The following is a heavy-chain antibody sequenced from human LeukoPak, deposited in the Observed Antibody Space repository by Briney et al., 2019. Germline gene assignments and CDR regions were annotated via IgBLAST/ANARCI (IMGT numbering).Heavy chain of an antibody. CDR2: IYYSGST. CDR1: GGSISSGGSY. D-gene: IGHD3-16*02. CDR3: ARGNGVYVWGSYRYDY. V-gene: IGHV4-31*03. Sequence: SQTLSLTCTVSGGSISSGGSYWSWIRQHPGKGLEWIGYIYYSGSTYYNPSLKSRVTISVDTSKNQFSLKLSSVTAADTAVYYCARGNGVYVWGSYRYDYWGQGTLVTVSS. J-gene: IGHJ4*02.